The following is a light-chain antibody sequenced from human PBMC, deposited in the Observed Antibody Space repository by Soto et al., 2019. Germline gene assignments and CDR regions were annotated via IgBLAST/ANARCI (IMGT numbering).Light chain of an antibody. J-gene: IGKJ4*01. CDR2: AAS. V-gene: IGKV1-17*01. Sequence: IQMTPSPSSLSASVGDRLSITCRASQVITNDLGWYQQKPGKAPKRLIYAASTLQSGVPSRFSGSGSGTEFTLTISSLQPEDVATYYCQQSYSTPLTFGGGTKVDI. CDR1: QVITND. CDR3: QQSYSTPLT.